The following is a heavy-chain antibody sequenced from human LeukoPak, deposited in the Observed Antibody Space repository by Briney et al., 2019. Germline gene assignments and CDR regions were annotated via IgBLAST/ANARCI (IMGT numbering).Heavy chain of an antibody. Sequence: GGSLRLSCAASGFTFSSYAMSWVRQAPGKGLEWVSTISGSGGSTYYADSVKGRFTISRDNSKNTLYLQMNSLRAEDTAVYYCAKGDRITMIVVGGYWGQGTLVTVSS. CDR2: ISGSGGST. CDR1: GFTFSSYA. V-gene: IGHV3-23*01. J-gene: IGHJ4*02. D-gene: IGHD3-22*01. CDR3: AKGDRITMIVVGGY.